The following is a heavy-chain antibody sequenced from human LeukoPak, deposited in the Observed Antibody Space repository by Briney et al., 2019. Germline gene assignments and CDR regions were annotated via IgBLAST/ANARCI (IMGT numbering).Heavy chain of an antibody. Sequence: SETLSLTCTVSNGSINFWSWIRQPAGKGLEWIGRMSSSGISTYSPSLKSRVTISIDTSRNQFSMNLNSVTAADTAVYYCAKGAGPPWFDPWGQGTLVTVSS. D-gene: IGHD6-19*01. CDR1: NGSINF. CDR2: MSSSGIS. J-gene: IGHJ5*02. CDR3: AKGAGPPWFDP. V-gene: IGHV4-4*07.